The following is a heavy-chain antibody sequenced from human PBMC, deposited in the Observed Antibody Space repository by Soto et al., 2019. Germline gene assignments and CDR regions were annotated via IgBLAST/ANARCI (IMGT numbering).Heavy chain of an antibody. Sequence: PGESLKISCKGSGYSFTSYWIGWVRQMPGKGLEWMGIIYPGDSDTRYSPSFQGQVTISADKSISTAYLQWSSLKASDTAMYYCARHHEQLWFPTNYYYYGMDVWGQGTTVTVSS. CDR1: GYSFTSYW. CDR2: IYPGDSDT. V-gene: IGHV5-51*01. J-gene: IGHJ6*02. D-gene: IGHD5-18*01. CDR3: ARHHEQLWFPTNYYYYGMDV.